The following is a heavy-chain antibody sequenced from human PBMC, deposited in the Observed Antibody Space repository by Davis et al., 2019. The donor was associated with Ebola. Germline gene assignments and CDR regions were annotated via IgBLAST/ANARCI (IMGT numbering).Heavy chain of an antibody. CDR1: GFTFSSYG. V-gene: IGHV3-30*03. J-gene: IGHJ4*02. CDR2: ISYDGSNK. CDR3: ARVPSRGFYFDY. D-gene: IGHD3-16*01. Sequence: GGSLRLSCAASGFTFSSYGMHWVRQAPGKGLEWVAVISYDGSNKYYADSVKGRFTISRDNSKNTLYLQMNSLRAEDTAVYYCARVPSRGFYFDYWGQGTLVTVSS.